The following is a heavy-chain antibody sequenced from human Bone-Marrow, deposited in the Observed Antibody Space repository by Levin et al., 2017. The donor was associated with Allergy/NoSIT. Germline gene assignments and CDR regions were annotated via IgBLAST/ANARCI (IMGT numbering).Heavy chain of an antibody. J-gene: IGHJ6*02. Sequence: PSETLSLTCTVSGASINSGGYYWSWIRQLPGTGLEWIGYIFYSGTTYYNPSLKSRVTISVATSKQQFSLTLRSVTAADKAMYYCARKVDLFGLDVWGRGTTVTVSS. CDR1: GASINSGGYY. D-gene: IGHD1-26*01. V-gene: IGHV4-31*03. CDR3: ARKVDLFGLDV. CDR2: IFYSGTT.